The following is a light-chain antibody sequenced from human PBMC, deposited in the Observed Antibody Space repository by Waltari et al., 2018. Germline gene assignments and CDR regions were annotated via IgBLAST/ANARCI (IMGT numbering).Light chain of an antibody. CDR1: QTIRTTY. CDR2: GTF. J-gene: IGKJ4*01. V-gene: IGKV3-20*01. CDR3: QQYDISPLT. Sequence: EIVLTQSPGTLSLPPGEGATLSCRTSQTIRTTYLAVYQQKPGQAPTLLIYGTFSRATGIPDRFTGSGSGTDFSLTISSLEPEDFATYYCQQYDISPLTFGGGTKVEIK.